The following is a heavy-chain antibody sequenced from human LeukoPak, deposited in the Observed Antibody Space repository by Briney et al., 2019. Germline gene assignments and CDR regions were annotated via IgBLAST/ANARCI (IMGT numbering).Heavy chain of an antibody. Sequence: GGSLRLSCAASGFTFSDAWMSWVRQAPGKGLEWLGRIKSRTEGGTTQYAAPVKGRFTISRDDSKETVFLQMNSLTTEDTAVYYCTRVGTTWFHSWGQGTLVIVSS. D-gene: IGHD1-26*01. CDR3: TRVGTTWFHS. V-gene: IGHV3-15*01. J-gene: IGHJ5*01. CDR2: IKSRTEGGTT. CDR1: GFTFSDAW.